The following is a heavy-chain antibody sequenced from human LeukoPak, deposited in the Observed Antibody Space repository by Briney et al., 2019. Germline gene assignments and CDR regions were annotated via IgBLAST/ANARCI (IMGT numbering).Heavy chain of an antibody. Sequence: GGSLRLSCAASGFTFSSYVMYWVRQAPGRGLEYVSSISSNGGSTYYANSVKGRFTISRDNSKNTLYLQMGSLRAEDMAVYYCARGGQSKYDSSGYLNYFDYWGQGTLVTVSS. CDR1: GFTFSSYV. D-gene: IGHD3-22*01. CDR2: ISSNGGST. CDR3: ARGGQSKYDSSGYLNYFDY. J-gene: IGHJ4*02. V-gene: IGHV3-64*01.